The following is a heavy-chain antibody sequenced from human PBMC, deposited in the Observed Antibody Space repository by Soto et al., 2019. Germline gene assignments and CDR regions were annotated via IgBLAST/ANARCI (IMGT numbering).Heavy chain of an antibody. CDR3: ARYDFGIFDQ. Sequence: GASVKVSCKASGDTFSSYAISWVRQAPGKGLEWMGKIIPTFGRTNYAQKLQGRVTMTTDTSTSTAYMELRSLRSDDTAVYYCARYDFGIFDQWGQGTPVTVSS. D-gene: IGHD4-17*01. V-gene: IGHV1-18*01. CDR1: GDTFSSYA. CDR2: IIPTFGRT. J-gene: IGHJ4*02.